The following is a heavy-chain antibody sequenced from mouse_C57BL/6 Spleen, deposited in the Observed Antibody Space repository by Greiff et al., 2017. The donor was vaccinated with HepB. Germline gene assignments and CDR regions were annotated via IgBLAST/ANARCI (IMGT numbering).Heavy chain of an antibody. CDR2: IWRGGST. V-gene: IGHV2-5*01. Sequence: QVQLKESGPGLVQPSQSLSITCTVSGFSFTSYGVHWVRQSPGKGLEWLGVIWRGGSTDNNAAFMSRLSITKDNSKSQVFVKMNSLQADDTAIYYCAKTGKVTGGYDFDYWGQGTTLTVSS. CDR1: GFSFTSYG. CDR3: AKTGKVTGGYDFDY. D-gene: IGHD2-13*01. J-gene: IGHJ2*01.